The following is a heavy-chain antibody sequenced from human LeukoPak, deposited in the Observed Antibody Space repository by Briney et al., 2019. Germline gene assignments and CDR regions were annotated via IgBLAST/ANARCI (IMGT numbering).Heavy chain of an antibody. CDR3: VIWGSYRAFDY. D-gene: IGHD3-16*02. CDR2: INPNSGGT. CDR1: GYTFTGYY. Sequence: APVKVSCKTSGYTFTGYYIHWVRQAPGQGLEWMGWINPNSGGTNYAQHFQGWVTMTRDTSISTVYMELSRLRSGDTAVYYCVIWGSYRAFDYWGQGTLVTVSS. V-gene: IGHV1-2*04. J-gene: IGHJ4*02.